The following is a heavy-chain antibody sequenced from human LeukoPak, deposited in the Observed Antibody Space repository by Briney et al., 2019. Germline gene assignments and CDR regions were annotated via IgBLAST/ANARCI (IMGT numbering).Heavy chain of an antibody. V-gene: IGHV3-7*01. CDR1: AFSFSSFW. Sequence: PGGSLRLSCAASAFSFSSFWMSWVRQAPGKGLEWAAIIKQDGSEKYYVDSVKGRFTISRDNAKNSLYLQMNSLRAEDTAEYFCARLADYWGQGTLVTVSS. CDR3: ARLADY. CDR2: IKQDGSEK. J-gene: IGHJ4*02.